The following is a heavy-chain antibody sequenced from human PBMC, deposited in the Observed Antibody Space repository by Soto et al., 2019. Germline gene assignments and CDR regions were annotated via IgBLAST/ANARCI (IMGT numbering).Heavy chain of an antibody. V-gene: IGHV3-74*03. J-gene: IGHJ6*02. D-gene: IGHD4-17*01. CDR1: GFDFSNSW. Sequence: EVQLVESGGGFVQPGGSLRLSCAASGFDFSNSWMHWVRQVPGKGLVWVSHINSDGSSTTYADSVKGRFTISRDNARTTVYLQLDSLRVEGTAVYYCARDKSYALAVWGQGTTVTVSS. CDR3: ARDKSYALAV. CDR2: INSDGSST.